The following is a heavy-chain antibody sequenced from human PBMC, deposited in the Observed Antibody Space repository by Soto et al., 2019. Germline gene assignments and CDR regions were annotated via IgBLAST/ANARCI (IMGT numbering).Heavy chain of an antibody. D-gene: IGHD6-19*01. CDR3: ARDRRSGWKTYYYYGMDV. Sequence: GGSLRLSCAASGFTFSSYSMNWVRQAPGKGLEWVSSISSSSSYIYYADSVKGRFTISRDNAKNSLYLQMNSLRAEDTAVYYCARDRRSGWKTYYYYGMDVWGQGTTVTVSS. CDR1: GFTFSSYS. CDR2: ISSSSSYI. V-gene: IGHV3-21*01. J-gene: IGHJ6*02.